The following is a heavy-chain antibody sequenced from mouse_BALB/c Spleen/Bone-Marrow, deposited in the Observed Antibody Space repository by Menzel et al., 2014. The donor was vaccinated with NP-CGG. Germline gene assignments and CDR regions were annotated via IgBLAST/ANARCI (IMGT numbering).Heavy chain of an antibody. CDR3: AGGDDYASWFAY. CDR2: INTNGGEI. D-gene: IGHD2-4*01. CDR1: GFTFSNYG. V-gene: IGHV5-6-3*01. Sequence: EVMLVESGGGLVQPGGSLKLSCAASGFTFSNYGMSWVRQTPDKRLEFVATINTNGGEIYYPDSVKGRFTISRDNAKNTLYLQMRSLKSEDTAMYYCAGGDDYASWFAYWGQGTLVTVSA. J-gene: IGHJ3*01.